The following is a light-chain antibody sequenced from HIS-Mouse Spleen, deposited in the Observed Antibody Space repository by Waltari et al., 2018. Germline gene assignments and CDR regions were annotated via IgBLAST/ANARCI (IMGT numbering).Light chain of an antibody. J-gene: IGLJ1*01. Sequence: QSALTQPASVSGSPGQSIPISCPGTTSDVGGYNYVSWYQQHPGKAPKLMIYDVSNRPSGVSNRFSGSKSGNTASLTISGLQAEDEADYYCSSYTSSTPYVFGTGTKVTVL. V-gene: IGLV2-14*03. CDR2: DVS. CDR1: TSDVGGYNY. CDR3: SSYTSSTPYV.